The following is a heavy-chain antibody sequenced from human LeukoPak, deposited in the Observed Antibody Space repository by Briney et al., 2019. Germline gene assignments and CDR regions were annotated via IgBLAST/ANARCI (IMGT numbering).Heavy chain of an antibody. CDR1: GFTFSTYA. Sequence: GGSLRLSCAASGFTFSTYAMSWVRQAPGKGLQWVSLISGSGDGAHYADSVKGRFTISRDNSKNTVYLQMTNLRAEDTAVCYCAKGYIQLWRFEYWGQGTLVTVSS. CDR2: ISGSGDGA. D-gene: IGHD2-2*02. J-gene: IGHJ4*02. V-gene: IGHV3-23*01. CDR3: AKGYIQLWRFEY.